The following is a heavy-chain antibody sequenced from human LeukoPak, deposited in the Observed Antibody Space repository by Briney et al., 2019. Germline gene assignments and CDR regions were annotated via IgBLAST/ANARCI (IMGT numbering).Heavy chain of an antibody. D-gene: IGHD2-2*01. CDR3: ARVGPHCSSTSCYRPYYYYYMDV. J-gene: IGHJ6*03. CDR1: GGSFSGYY. V-gene: IGHV4-34*01. CDR2: INHSGST. Sequence: SETLSLTCAVYGGSFSGYYWSWIRRPPGKGLEWIGEINHSGSTNYNPSLKSRVTISVDTSKNQFSLKLSSVTAADTAVYYCARVGPHCSSTSCYRPYYYYYMDVWGKGTTVTVSS.